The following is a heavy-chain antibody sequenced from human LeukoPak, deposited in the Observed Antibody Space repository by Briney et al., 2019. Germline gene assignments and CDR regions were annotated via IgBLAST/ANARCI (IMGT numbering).Heavy chain of an antibody. Sequence: PGGSLRLSCAASGFTFSSYWMHWVRHAPGKGLVWVSRINTDGSSTSYADSVKGRFTISRDNAKNTLYLQMNSLRAEDTAVYYCARAYCSSTSCYTRWLDPWGQGTLVTVSS. CDR1: GFTFSSYW. D-gene: IGHD2-2*02. J-gene: IGHJ5*02. V-gene: IGHV3-74*01. CDR3: ARAYCSSTSCYTRWLDP. CDR2: INTDGSST.